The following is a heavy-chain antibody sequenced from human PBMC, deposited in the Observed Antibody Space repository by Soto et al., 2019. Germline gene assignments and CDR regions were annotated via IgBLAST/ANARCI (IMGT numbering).Heavy chain of an antibody. V-gene: IGHV3-30*18. CDR1: GFTFSNYG. D-gene: IGHD3-22*01. J-gene: IGHJ4*02. CDR2: IAHDGTNT. Sequence: PGGSLRLSCAASGFTFSNYGTHWVRQAPGKGLEWVAIIAHDGTNTYYADSVKGRFTISRDNSKNTLYLQMNSLGDEDTAVYYCAKDDGTFFYDTSGYPLDYWGQGTLVTVSS. CDR3: AKDDGTFFYDTSGYPLDY.